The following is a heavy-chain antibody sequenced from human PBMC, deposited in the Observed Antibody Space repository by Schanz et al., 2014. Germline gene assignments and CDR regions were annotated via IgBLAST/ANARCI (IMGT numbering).Heavy chain of an antibody. V-gene: IGHV3-23*01. CDR1: GFSFSNYA. CDR3: AKAYSSGWYDLDY. D-gene: IGHD6-19*01. CDR2: ISGFGTGA. J-gene: IGHJ4*02. Sequence: EEQLLESGGALVQPGGSLRLSCAASGFSFSNYALVWVRQPPGKGLEWISGISGFGTGAYYADSVKGRFSISRDNSKNTLYLQMNSLRTEDTAVYFCAKAYSSGWYDLDYWGQGTLVTVSS.